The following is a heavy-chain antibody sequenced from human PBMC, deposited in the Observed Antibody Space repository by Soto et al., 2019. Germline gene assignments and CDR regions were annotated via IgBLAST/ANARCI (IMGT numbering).Heavy chain of an antibody. Sequence: QVQLVESGGGVVQPGRSLRLSCAASGFTFSSYAMHWVRQAPGKGLEWVAVISYDGSNKYYADSVKGRFTTSRDNSKNTLYLQMNSLRAEDTAVYYCARDSRLWDYFDYWGQGTLVTVSS. CDR3: ARDSRLWDYFDY. V-gene: IGHV3-30-3*01. J-gene: IGHJ4*02. CDR2: ISYDGSNK. D-gene: IGHD2-21*01. CDR1: GFTFSSYA.